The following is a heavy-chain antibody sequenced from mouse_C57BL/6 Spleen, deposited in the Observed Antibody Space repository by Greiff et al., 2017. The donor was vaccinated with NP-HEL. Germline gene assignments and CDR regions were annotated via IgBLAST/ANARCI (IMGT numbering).Heavy chain of an antibody. V-gene: IGHV1-5*01. CDR3: TRGRGNVDY. CDR2: IYPGNSDT. J-gene: IGHJ4*01. Sequence: VQLQQSGTVLARPGASVKMSCKTSGYTFTSYWMHWVKQRPGQGLEWIGAIYPGNSDTSYNQKFKGKAKLTAVTSARTAYMELSSLTNEDSAVYYCTRGRGNVDYWGQGTSVTVSS. CDR1: GYTFTSYW.